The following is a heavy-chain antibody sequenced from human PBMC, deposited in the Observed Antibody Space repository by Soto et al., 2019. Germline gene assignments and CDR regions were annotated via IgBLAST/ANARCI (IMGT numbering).Heavy chain of an antibody. CDR1: GYSISSGYY. CDR2: ISHSGST. J-gene: IGHJ4*02. CDR3: ARVHISGHGVDY. Sequence: SATLSLTCAVSGYSISSGYYWAWIRQPPGQGLEWFGSISHSGSTYYNPSLKSRVTISVHTSKNQFSLDLTSVTAADTAIYYCARVHISGHGVDYWGQGTLVTVSS. D-gene: IGHD5-12*01. V-gene: IGHV4-38-2*01.